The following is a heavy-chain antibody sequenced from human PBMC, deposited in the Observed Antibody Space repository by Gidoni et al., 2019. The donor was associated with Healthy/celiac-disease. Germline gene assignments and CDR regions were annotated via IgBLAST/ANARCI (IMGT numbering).Heavy chain of an antibody. CDR2: IYTSGST. J-gene: IGHJ6*02. V-gene: IGHV4-61*02. D-gene: IGHD3-10*01. CDR3: ARDRGSEWRKEYYYYYGMDV. Sequence: QVQLQESGPGLAKPSQTLSLTCTVSGGSISSGSYYWRWIRQPAGQGLEWIGRIYTSGSTNYNPSLKSRVTISVDTSKNQFSLKLSSVTAADTAVYYCARDRGSEWRKEYYYYYGMDVWGQGTTVTVSS. CDR1: GGSISSGSYY.